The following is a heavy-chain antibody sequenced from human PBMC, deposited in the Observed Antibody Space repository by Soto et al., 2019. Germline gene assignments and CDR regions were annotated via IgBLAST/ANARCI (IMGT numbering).Heavy chain of an antibody. CDR2: VNHSGRV. V-gene: IGHV4-34*01. CDR1: GGSFSGHS. D-gene: IGHD3-22*01. J-gene: IGHJ5*01. CDR3: STRAYDTNGYYRFDP. Sequence: SETLALTCAVYGGSFSGHSWTWIRQSPGKGLEWIGDVNHSGRVNYSPSLKSRVTISLDTSKNQFSLTLSAVTAADTAMYYCSTRAYDTNGYYRFDPWGQGTLVTVSS.